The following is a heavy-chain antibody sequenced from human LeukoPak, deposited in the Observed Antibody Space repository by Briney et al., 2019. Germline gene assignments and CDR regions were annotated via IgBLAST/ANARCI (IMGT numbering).Heavy chain of an antibody. D-gene: IGHD2-2*01. CDR2: INPSGGST. J-gene: IGHJ4*02. V-gene: IGHV1-46*01. Sequence: ASVKVSCKASGYTFTSYYMHWVRQAPGQGLEWMGIINPSGGSTSYAQKFQGRVTMTRDTSTSTVYMELSSLRSEDTAVYYCARVEIGDCSSTSCYDYYFDYWGQGTLVTVSS. CDR1: GYTFTSYY. CDR3: ARVEIGDCSSTSCYDYYFDY.